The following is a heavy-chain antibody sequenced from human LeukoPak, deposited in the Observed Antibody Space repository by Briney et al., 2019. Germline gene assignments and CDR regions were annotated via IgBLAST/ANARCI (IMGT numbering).Heavy chain of an antibody. V-gene: IGHV3-11*05. D-gene: IGHD6-13*01. J-gene: IGHJ4*02. CDR2: ISGTSSYT. Sequence: GGSLRLSCAVSGFTVSDIYMSWIRQAPGKGLEWVSYISGTSSYTNYADSVKGRFTVSRDNAKNSLFLQMNSLRAEDAAVYYCARGGSTWSYVDYWGQGTLVTVSS. CDR1: GFTVSDIY. CDR3: ARGGSTWSYVDY.